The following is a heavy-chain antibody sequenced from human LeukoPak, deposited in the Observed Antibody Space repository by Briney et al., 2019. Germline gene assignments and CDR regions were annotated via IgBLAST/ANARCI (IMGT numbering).Heavy chain of an antibody. Sequence: ASVKVSCKASGYTFTGYYMHWVRQAPGQGLEWMGWINPNSGGTNYAQKFQGRVTMTRYTSISTAYMELSRLRSDDTAVYYCAREYRVGATGLGYWGQGTLVTVSS. V-gene: IGHV1-2*02. CDR1: GYTFTGYY. CDR2: INPNSGGT. J-gene: IGHJ4*02. CDR3: AREYRVGATGLGY. D-gene: IGHD1-26*01.